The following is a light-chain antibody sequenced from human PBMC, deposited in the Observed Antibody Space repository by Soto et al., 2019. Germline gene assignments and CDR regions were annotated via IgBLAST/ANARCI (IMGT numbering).Light chain of an antibody. CDR1: SSDVGSYNL. J-gene: IGLJ2*01. CDR2: EGS. V-gene: IGLV2-23*01. CDR3: CSYAGSVV. Sequence: QSALTQPASVSGSPGQSITISCTGTSSDVGSYNLVSWYQQHPGKAPKLMIYEGSKRPSGVSNRFSGSKSGNTASLTISXXXXXXEADYYCCSYAGSVVFGGGTQLTVL.